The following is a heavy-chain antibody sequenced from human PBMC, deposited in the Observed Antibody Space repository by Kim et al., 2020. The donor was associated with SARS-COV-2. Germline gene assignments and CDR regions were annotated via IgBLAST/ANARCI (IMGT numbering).Heavy chain of an antibody. CDR3: ARAPIAVAGYDAFDI. CDR2: IYYSGST. CDR1: GGSISSGGYY. V-gene: IGHV4-31*03. D-gene: IGHD6-19*01. J-gene: IGHJ3*02. Sequence: SETLSLTCTVSGGSISSGGYYRSWIRQHPGKGLEWIGYIYYSGSTYYNPSLKSRVTISVDTSKNQFSLKLSSVTAADTAVYYCARAPIAVAGYDAFDIWGQGTMVTVSS.